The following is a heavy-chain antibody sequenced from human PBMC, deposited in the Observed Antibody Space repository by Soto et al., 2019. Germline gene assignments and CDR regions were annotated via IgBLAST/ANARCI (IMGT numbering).Heavy chain of an antibody. Sequence: EVQLVESGGDLVKPGGSLRLSCAASGFTVSSAWMGWVRQAPGKGLEWVGRIKSKNDGGTTDYAAPVKGRFTISRDGSKNTLYVQMNSLKTEDTAVYYCTTERGVGPRPLFDSWGQGTLVTVSS. D-gene: IGHD6-6*01. V-gene: IGHV3-15*01. J-gene: IGHJ4*02. CDR1: GFTVSSAW. CDR2: IKSKNDGGTT. CDR3: TTERGVGPRPLFDS.